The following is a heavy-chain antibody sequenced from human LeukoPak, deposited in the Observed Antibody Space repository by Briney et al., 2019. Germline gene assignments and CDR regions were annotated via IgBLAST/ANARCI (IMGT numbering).Heavy chain of an antibody. J-gene: IGHJ4*02. CDR3: ARVGGRYSPLGY. V-gene: IGHV3-7*01. CDR2: IKQDGSEK. D-gene: IGHD3-16*02. CDR1: GFTFSSYS. Sequence: GGSLRLSCAASGFTFSSYSMNWVRQAPGKGLEWVANIKQDGSEKYYVDSVKGRFTISRDNAKNSLYLQMISLRAEDTAVCYCARVGGRYSPLGYWGQGTLVTVSS.